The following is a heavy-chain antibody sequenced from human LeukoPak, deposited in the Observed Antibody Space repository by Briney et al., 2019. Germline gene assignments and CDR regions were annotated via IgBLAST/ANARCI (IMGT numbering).Heavy chain of an antibody. CDR1: GGSISSGDYY. V-gene: IGHV4-30-4*01. D-gene: IGHD3-10*01. J-gene: IGHJ3*02. Sequence: SETLSLTCTVSGGSISSGDYYWSWIRQPPGKGLEWIGYIYYSGSTYYNPSLKSRLTTSVDTSKNQFSLRLTSVTAADTAIYYCARMWIIIDAFDIWGQGTMVTVSS. CDR2: IYYSGST. CDR3: ARMWIIIDAFDI.